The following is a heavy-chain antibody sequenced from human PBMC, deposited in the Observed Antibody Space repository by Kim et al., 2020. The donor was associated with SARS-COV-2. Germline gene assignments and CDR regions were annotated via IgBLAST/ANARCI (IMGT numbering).Heavy chain of an antibody. CDR2: ISSSGSTI. CDR3: ASDPQYYDILTGYYKGPVSL. CDR1: GFTFSDYD. D-gene: IGHD3-9*01. J-gene: IGHJ3*01. V-gene: IGHV3-11*04. Sequence: GGSLRLSCAASGFTFSDYDMSWIRQAPGKGLEWVSYISSSGSTIYYADSVKGRFTISRDNAKNSLYLQMNSLRAEDTAVYYCASDPQYYDILTGYYKGPVSLWGQGTMVTVSS.